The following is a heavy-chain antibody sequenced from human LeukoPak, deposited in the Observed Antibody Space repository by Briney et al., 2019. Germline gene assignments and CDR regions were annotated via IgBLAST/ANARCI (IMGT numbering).Heavy chain of an antibody. D-gene: IGHD5-18*01. J-gene: IGHJ4*02. CDR2: ISYDGSNK. V-gene: IGHV3-30-3*01. Sequence: PGRSLRLSCAASGFTFSSYAMHWVRQAPGKGLEWVAVISYDGSNKYYADSVKGRFTISRDNSKNTLYLQMNSLRAEDTAVYYCARKGGYSYDPPGGDPFDYWGQGTLVTVSS. CDR3: ARKGGYSYDPPGGDPFDY. CDR1: GFTFSSYA.